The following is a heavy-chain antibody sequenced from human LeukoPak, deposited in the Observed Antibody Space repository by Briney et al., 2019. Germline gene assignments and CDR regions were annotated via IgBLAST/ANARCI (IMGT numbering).Heavy chain of an antibody. J-gene: IGHJ5*02. CDR3: ARLAHEYYDFWSGYSRGWFDP. CDR2: IYYRGGT. Sequence: SETLSLTCTVSGGSISSYYWSWIRQPPGKGLEWIGFIYYRGGTNYNPSLKSRVTISVDTSKNQFSLKLSSVTAADTAVYYCARLAHEYYDFWSGYSRGWFDPWGQGTLVTVSS. D-gene: IGHD3-3*01. CDR1: GGSISSYY. V-gene: IGHV4-59*12.